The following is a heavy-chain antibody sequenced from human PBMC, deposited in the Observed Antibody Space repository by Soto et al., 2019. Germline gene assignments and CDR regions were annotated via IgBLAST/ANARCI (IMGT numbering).Heavy chain of an antibody. D-gene: IGHD5-12*01. CDR1: GFTFSSYW. V-gene: IGHV3-7*01. CDR3: ARERRDGYNYRGYFDY. J-gene: IGHJ4*02. Sequence: GGSLRLSCAASGFTFSSYWMSWVRQAPGKGLEWVANIKQDGSEKYYVDSVKGRFTISRDNAKNSLYLQMNSLRAEDTAVYYCARERRDGYNYRGYFDYWGQGTLVTVSS. CDR2: IKQDGSEK.